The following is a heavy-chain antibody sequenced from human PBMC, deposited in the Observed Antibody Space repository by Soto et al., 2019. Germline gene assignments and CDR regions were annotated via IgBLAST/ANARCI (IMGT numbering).Heavy chain of an antibody. J-gene: IGHJ5*02. CDR1: GGSISSSSYY. CDR3: ARHGPKGERWLQFFIWWFDP. Sequence: QLQLQESGPGLVKPSETLSLTCTVSGGSISSSSYYWGWIRQPPGKGLEWIGSIYYSGSTYYNPSLKSRVTISVDTSKNQFSLKLSSVTAADTAVYYCARHGPKGERWLQFFIWWFDPWSQGTLVTVSS. V-gene: IGHV4-39*01. D-gene: IGHD5-12*01. CDR2: IYYSGST.